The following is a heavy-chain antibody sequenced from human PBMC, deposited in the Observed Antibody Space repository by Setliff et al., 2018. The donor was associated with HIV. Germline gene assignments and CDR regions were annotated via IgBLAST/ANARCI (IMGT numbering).Heavy chain of an antibody. V-gene: IGHV4-59*01. J-gene: IGHJ3*01. CDR3: ARVRGDNFWSGSSCLPASDAFDV. CDR2: IDYSGTT. Sequence: KTSETRSLTCSVSGGSMTSNYWSWIRQTPGKGLEWIGDIDYSGTTNSNPSLKSRVTLSVDMSKTLVSLKLTSVPAADTAMYFCARVRGDNFWSGSSCLPASDAFDVWGQGTMVTVSS. CDR1: GGSMTSNY. D-gene: IGHD3-3*01.